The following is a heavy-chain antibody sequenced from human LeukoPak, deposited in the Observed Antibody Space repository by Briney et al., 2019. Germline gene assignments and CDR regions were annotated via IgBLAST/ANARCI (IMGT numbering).Heavy chain of an antibody. CDR3: ARDQAKDSIAAAD. V-gene: IGHV4-59*01. CDR1: GGSISSYY. Sequence: SETLSLTCTVSGGSISSYYWSWIRQPPGKGLEWIGYIYYSGSTNYNPSLKSRVTISVDTSKNQFSLKLSSVTAADTAVYYCARDQAKDSIAAADWGQGTLVTVSS. D-gene: IGHD6-13*01. J-gene: IGHJ4*02. CDR2: IYYSGST.